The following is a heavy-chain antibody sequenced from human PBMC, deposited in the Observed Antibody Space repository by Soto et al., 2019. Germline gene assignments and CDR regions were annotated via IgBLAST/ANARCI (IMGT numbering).Heavy chain of an antibody. CDR2: LWYDGSNN. CDR3: AIDSMGSGWLRGPDE. J-gene: IGHJ4*02. V-gene: IGHV3-33*01. D-gene: IGHD6-19*01. Sequence: QVQLVESGGGVVQPGRSLRLSCAASGFSFSSFAMHWVRQAPGKGLEWVAVLWYDGSNNYYADSVKGRFTISRDNSKHSMYLQMNSLGAEDTALYYCAIDSMGSGWLRGPDEWGQGTLVTVSS. CDR1: GFSFSSFA.